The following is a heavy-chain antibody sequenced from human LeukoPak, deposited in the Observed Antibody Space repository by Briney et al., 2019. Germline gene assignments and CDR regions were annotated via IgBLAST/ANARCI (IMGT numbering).Heavy chain of an antibody. CDR3: TSSIAAAGNYYYGMDV. V-gene: IGHV3-73*01. CDR2: IRSKANSYAT. D-gene: IGHD6-13*01. Sequence: PGGSLRLSCAASGFTYSGSAMHWVRHASGKGLEWVGRIRSKANSYATAYAASVKGRFTISRDDSKNTAYLQMNSLKTEDTAVYYCTSSIAAAGNYYYGMDVWGQGTTVTVSS. CDR1: GFTYSGSA. J-gene: IGHJ6*02.